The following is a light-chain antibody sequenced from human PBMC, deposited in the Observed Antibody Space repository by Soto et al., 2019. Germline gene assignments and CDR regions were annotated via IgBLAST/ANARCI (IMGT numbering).Light chain of an antibody. V-gene: IGKV2-28*01. CDR3: MQTLQTWT. CDR2: LAS. J-gene: IGKJ1*01. CDR1: QSLLHSDGYNY. Sequence: DIVMTQSPLSLPVTPGEPASISCRSSQSLLHSDGYNYLDWFLQKPGQSPQLLISLASNRASGVPGRFSGSGSGTDFTLKISRVEAEDVGVYYCMQTLQTWTFGQGTKVEIK.